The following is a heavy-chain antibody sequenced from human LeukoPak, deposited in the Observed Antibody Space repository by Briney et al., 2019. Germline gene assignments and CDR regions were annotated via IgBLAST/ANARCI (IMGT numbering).Heavy chain of an antibody. J-gene: IGHJ6*02. CDR1: GFTFDDYA. CDR2: ISGDGGST. CDR3: AKSAAGIYYYYYYGMDV. D-gene: IGHD6-13*01. V-gene: IGHV3-43*02. Sequence: GGSLRLSCAASGFTFDDYAMHWVRQAPGKGLEWVSLISGDGGSTYYADSVKGRFTISRDDSKNSLYLQMNSLRTEDTALYYCAKSAAGIYYYYYYGMDVWGQGTTVTVSS.